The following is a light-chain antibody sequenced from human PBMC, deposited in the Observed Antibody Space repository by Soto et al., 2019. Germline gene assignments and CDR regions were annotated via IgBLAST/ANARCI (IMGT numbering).Light chain of an antibody. CDR1: SSDVGGYNY. CDR3: SSYTSSSTRV. CDR2: DVS. V-gene: IGLV2-14*01. Sequence: QSALTQPGSVSGSPGQSITISCKGTSSDVGGYNYVSWYQQHPGKAPKLMIYDVSNRPSGVSNRFSGSKSGNTASLTISGLQAEDEADYYCSSYTSSSTRVFGTGTKVTVL. J-gene: IGLJ1*01.